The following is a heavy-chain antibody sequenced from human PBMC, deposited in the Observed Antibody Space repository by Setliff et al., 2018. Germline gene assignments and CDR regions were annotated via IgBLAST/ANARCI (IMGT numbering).Heavy chain of an antibody. J-gene: IGHJ4*02. Sequence: PSETLSLTCAVYGDSLSDYYWSWIRQAPGKGPEWIEEINHRGSTNYSPSLRSRVTMSVDTSKKQLSLKLSTVTAADTALYYCARDPGFHSGTWCLGDWGQGIQVTVSS. CDR2: INHRGST. CDR3: ARDPGFHSGTWCLGD. D-gene: IGHD2-8*01. CDR1: GDSLSDYY. V-gene: IGHV4-34*01.